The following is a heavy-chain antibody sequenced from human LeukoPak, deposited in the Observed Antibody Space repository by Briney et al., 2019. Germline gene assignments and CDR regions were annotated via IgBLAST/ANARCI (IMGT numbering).Heavy chain of an antibody. Sequence: GGSLRLSCAVSGFSFNNYWMSWVRKAQGKGLEWEANIKQDGSEKYYVDPVKGRFSISRDNAKNSLYLQMNSLRAEDTAVYYCARDYDFWSGYLDYWGQGTLVTVSS. CDR2: IKQDGSEK. CDR3: ARDYDFWSGYLDY. CDR1: GFSFNNYW. V-gene: IGHV3-7*05. D-gene: IGHD3-3*01. J-gene: IGHJ4*02.